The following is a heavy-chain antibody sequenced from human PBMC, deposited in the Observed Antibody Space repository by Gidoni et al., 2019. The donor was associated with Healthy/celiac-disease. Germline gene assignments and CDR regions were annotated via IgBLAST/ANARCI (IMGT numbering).Heavy chain of an antibody. V-gene: IGHV3-74*01. Sequence: EVQLVESGGGLVQPGGSLRLSCAASGFTFSSYWMHWVRQAPGKGLVWVSRINSDGSSTSYADSVKGRFTISRDNAKNTLYLQMNSLRAEDTAVYYCARDPDSSGYYGHFDYWGQGTLVTVSS. CDR2: INSDGSST. CDR1: GFTFSSYW. J-gene: IGHJ4*02. CDR3: ARDPDSSGYYGHFDY. D-gene: IGHD3-22*01.